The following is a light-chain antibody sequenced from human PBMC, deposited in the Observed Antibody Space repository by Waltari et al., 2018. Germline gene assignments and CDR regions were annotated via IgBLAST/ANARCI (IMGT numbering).Light chain of an antibody. CDR3: QKYNSAPLT. Sequence: DIQMVQSPSSLSASVGDRVTITCRASQGMANYLAWYQQKPGKVPKLLIYGASTWQSGVPSRFSGSGSGTDFTLTISSLQPEDVATYYCQKYNSAPLTFGGGTKVEIK. V-gene: IGKV1-27*01. CDR2: GAS. J-gene: IGKJ4*01. CDR1: QGMANY.